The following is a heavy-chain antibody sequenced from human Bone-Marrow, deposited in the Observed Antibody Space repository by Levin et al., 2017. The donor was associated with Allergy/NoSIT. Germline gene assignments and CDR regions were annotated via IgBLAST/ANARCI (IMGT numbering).Heavy chain of an antibody. CDR3: AAASAGVLTLFYGMDV. D-gene: IGHD3-3*01. Sequence: AASVKVSCKASGFTFTSSAMQWVRQARGQRLEWIGWIVVGSGNTNYAQKFQERVTITRDMSTSTAYMELSSLRSEDTAVYYCAAASAGVLTLFYGMDVWGQGTTVTVSS. CDR1: GFTFTSSA. V-gene: IGHV1-58*02. CDR2: IVVGSGNT. J-gene: IGHJ6*02.